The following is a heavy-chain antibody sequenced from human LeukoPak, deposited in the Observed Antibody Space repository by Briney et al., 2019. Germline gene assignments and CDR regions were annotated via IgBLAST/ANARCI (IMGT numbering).Heavy chain of an antibody. CDR1: GGSISSSSYY. CDR2: IYYSGST. Sequence: SETLSLTCTVPGGSISSSSYYWSWIRQPPGKGLEWIGSIYYSGSTYYNPSLKSRVTISVDTSKNQFSLKLSSVTAADTAVYYCARDIVVVPADLYYYYMDVWGKGTTVTVSS. J-gene: IGHJ6*03. CDR3: ARDIVVVPADLYYYYMDV. D-gene: IGHD2-2*01. V-gene: IGHV4-39*01.